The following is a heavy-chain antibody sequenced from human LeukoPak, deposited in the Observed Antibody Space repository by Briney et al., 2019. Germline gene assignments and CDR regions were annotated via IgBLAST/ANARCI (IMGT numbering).Heavy chain of an antibody. CDR3: AKDRCSNGIGCYYYYVDV. Sequence: PGGSLRLSCAASGFTFSSYSMNWVRQAPGKGLEWVSYISSSSSTIYYADSVKGRFSISRDSSKNILYLQMNSLRAEDTAVYYCAKDRCSNGIGCYYYYVDVWGKGTTVTISS. CDR1: GFTFSSYS. CDR2: ISSSSSTI. D-gene: IGHD2-8*01. J-gene: IGHJ6*03. V-gene: IGHV3-48*01.